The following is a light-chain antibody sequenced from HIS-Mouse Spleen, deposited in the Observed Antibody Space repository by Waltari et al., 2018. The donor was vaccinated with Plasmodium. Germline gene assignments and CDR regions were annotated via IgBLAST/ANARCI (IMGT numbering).Light chain of an antibody. CDR1: SHINVGSYN. Sequence: QPVLTQPPSSSASPGESARLTCTLPSHINVGSYNISWYQQNPGSPPRYLLYYYPDSDKGQGSGVPSRFSGSKDASANTGILLISGLQSEDEADYYCMIWPSNASGVFGGGTKLTVL. V-gene: IGLV5-37*01. J-gene: IGLJ3*02. CDR2: YYPDSDK. CDR3: MIWPSNASGV.